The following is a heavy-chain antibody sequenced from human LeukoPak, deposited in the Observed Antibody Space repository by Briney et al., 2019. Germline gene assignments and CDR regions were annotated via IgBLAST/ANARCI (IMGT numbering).Heavy chain of an antibody. CDR3: ARDGSACRIAVAGHIDY. Sequence: ASVKVSCKASGYTFTSYGISWVRQAPGQGLEWMGWISAYNGNTNYAQKLQGRVTMTTDTSTSTAYMELRSLRSDDTAVYYCARDGSACRIAVAGHIDYWGQGTLVTVSS. CDR2: ISAYNGNT. J-gene: IGHJ4*02. V-gene: IGHV1-18*01. D-gene: IGHD6-13*01. CDR1: GYTFTSYG.